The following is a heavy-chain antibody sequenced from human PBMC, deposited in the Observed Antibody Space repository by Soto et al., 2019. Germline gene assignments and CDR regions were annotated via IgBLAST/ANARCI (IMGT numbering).Heavy chain of an antibody. CDR2: IKSKTDGGTT. J-gene: IGHJ6*02. V-gene: IGHV3-15*07. Sequence: GGSLRLSCAASGFTFSNAWMNWVRQAPGKGLEWVGRIKSKTDGGTTDYAEPVKGRFTNSRDDSKNTLYLQMNSLKTEDTAVYYCTTDYLGDIVATGYYYYYGMDVWGQGTTVTVSS. CDR3: TTDYLGDIVATGYYYYYGMDV. D-gene: IGHD5-12*01. CDR1: GFTFSNAW.